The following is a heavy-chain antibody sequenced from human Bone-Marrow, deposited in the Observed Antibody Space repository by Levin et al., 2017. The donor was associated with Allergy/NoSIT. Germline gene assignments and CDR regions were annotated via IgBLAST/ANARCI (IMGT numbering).Heavy chain of an antibody. CDR1: GGTFSSYA. V-gene: IGHV1-69*04. D-gene: IGHD6-13*01. CDR3: ARYLDGAAAPTLPFDY. CDR2: IIPILGIA. Sequence: SVKVSCKASGGTFSSYAISWVRQAPGQGLEWMGRIIPILGIANYAQKFQGRVTITADKSTSTAYMELSSLRSEDTAVYYCARYLDGAAAPTLPFDYWGQGTLVTVSS. J-gene: IGHJ4*02.